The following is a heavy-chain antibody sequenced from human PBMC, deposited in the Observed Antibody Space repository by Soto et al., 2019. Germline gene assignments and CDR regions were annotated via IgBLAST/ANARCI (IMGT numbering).Heavy chain of an antibody. CDR2: INPNSGGT. CDR3: ARETAVAGRWYFDL. V-gene: IGHV1-2*04. Sequence: GASVKVSCKASGYTFTGYYMHWVRQAPGQGLEWMGWINPNSGGTNYAQKFQGWVTMTRDTSISTAYMELSRLRSDDTAVYYCARETAVAGRWYFDLWGRGTLVTVSS. J-gene: IGHJ2*01. D-gene: IGHD6-19*01. CDR1: GYTFTGYY.